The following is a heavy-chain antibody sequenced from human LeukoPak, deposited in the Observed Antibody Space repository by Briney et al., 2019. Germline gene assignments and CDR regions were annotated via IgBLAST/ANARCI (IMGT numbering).Heavy chain of an antibody. D-gene: IGHD2-2*01. Sequence: GGSLRLSCAASGFTFSSYSMNWVRQAPGKGLEWVSSISSSSSYIYYADSVKGRFTISRDNAKKSLYLQMNSLRAEDTAVYYCARDRRYCSSTSCSPRDAFDIWGQGTMVTVSS. V-gene: IGHV3-21*01. J-gene: IGHJ3*02. CDR2: ISSSSSYI. CDR1: GFTFSSYS. CDR3: ARDRRYCSSTSCSPRDAFDI.